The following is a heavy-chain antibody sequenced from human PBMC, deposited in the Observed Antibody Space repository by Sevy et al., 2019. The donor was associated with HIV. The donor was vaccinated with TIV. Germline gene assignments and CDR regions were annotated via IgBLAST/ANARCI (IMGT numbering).Heavy chain of an antibody. Sequence: GGSLRLCCEASGFAFSRYEMNWVRQAPGKGLEWVSYISSSGKSISYADSVKGRFTISRDNAKNSLYLQMNSLRVEDTAIYYCARDLPPSATIVAHFDYWGQGTLVTVSS. CDR2: ISSSGKSI. J-gene: IGHJ4*02. V-gene: IGHV3-48*03. CDR1: GFAFSRYE. CDR3: ARDLPPSATIVAHFDY. D-gene: IGHD5-12*01.